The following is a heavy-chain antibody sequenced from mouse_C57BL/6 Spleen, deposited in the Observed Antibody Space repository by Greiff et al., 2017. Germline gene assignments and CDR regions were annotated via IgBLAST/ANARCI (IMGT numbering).Heavy chain of an antibody. CDR3: ARLEHSNGYMDY. CDR2: IHPNSGST. V-gene: IGHV1-64*01. Sequence: QVQLQQPGAALVKPGASVKLSCKASGYTFTSYWMHWVKQRPGQGLEWIGMIHPNSGSTNYNEKFKSKATLTVDKSYSTAYMQLSSRTSEYSAVYCCARLEHSNGYMDYWGQGTTLTVSS. CDR1: GYTFTSYW. J-gene: IGHJ2*01. D-gene: IGHD2-2*01.